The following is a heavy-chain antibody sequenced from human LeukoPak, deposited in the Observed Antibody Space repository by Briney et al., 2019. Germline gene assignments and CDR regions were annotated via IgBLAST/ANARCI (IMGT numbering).Heavy chain of an antibody. D-gene: IGHD3-3*01. V-gene: IGHV4-34*01. CDR2: INHSGST. CDR3: AGLRFLETRYSYYYGMDG. Sequence: SESLTLTCAVYGVSFSGYYLSWIRQPPGKGLEWIGEINHSGSTNCYATLKSRVTISVDTAKNQFSLKLSSVTAADTAVYYCAGLRFLETRYSYYYGMDGWGQGTTVTVSS. CDR1: GVSFSGYY. J-gene: IGHJ6*02.